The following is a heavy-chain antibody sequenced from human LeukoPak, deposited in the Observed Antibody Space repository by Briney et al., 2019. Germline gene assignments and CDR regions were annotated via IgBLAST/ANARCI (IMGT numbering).Heavy chain of an antibody. CDR2: INPSSGST. CDR3: ARGKPITGNHFDY. D-gene: IGHD1-20*01. CDR1: GYTFTNYY. V-gene: IGHV1-46*01. J-gene: IGHJ4*02. Sequence: ASVKVYCKASGYTFTNYYIYWVRQAPGQGLEWMGIINPSSGSTSYAQKFPGRVTMTRDTSTSTVYMELSSLRSEDTAVYYCARGKPITGNHFDYWGQGTLVTVSS.